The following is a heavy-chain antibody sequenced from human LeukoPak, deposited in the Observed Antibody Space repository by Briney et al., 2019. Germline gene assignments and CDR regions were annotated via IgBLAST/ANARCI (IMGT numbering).Heavy chain of an antibody. D-gene: IGHD6-13*01. CDR1: GYTFTGYY. CDR2: INPNSGGT. V-gene: IGHV1-2*02. Sequence: ASVKVSCKASGYTFTGYYMHWVRQAPGQGLEWMGWINPNSGGTNYAQKFQGRVTMTRDTSISTAYMELSRLRSDDTAAYYCARSEGSSWYQGPYYYYGMDVWGQGTTVTVSS. CDR3: ARSEGSSWYQGPYYYYGMDV. J-gene: IGHJ6*02.